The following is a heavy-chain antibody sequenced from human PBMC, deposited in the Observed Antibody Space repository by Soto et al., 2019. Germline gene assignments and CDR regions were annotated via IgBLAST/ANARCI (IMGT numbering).Heavy chain of an antibody. Sequence: XSVKVPCNAAGYSFTSYDVNWVRQATGQGLEWMGWMNPNSGNTGYAQKFQGRVTMTRNTSISTAYMELSSLRSEDTAVYYCARATSNGYCSGGSCYPLGVYYGMDVWGQGTTVTVSS. CDR1: GYSFTSYD. D-gene: IGHD2-15*01. J-gene: IGHJ6*02. V-gene: IGHV1-8*01. CDR2: MNPNSGNT. CDR3: ARATSNGYCSGGSCYPLGVYYGMDV.